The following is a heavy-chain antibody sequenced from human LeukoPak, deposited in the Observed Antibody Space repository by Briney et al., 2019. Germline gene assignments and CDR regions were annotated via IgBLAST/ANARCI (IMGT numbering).Heavy chain of an antibody. J-gene: IGHJ4*02. V-gene: IGHV3-23*01. CDR2: ISGSGGST. D-gene: IGHD6-6*01. Sequence: GGSLRFSCAASGFTFSSYAMSWVRQAPGKGLEWVSAISGSGGSTYYADSVKGRFTISRDNSKNTLYLQMNSLRAEDTAVYYCAKDIVAARQSYFDYWGQGTLVTVSS. CDR1: GFTFSSYA. CDR3: AKDIVAARQSYFDY.